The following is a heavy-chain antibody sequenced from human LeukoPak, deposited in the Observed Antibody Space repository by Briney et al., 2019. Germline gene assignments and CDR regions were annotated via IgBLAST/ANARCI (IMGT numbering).Heavy chain of an antibody. J-gene: IGHJ3*02. Sequence: PSETLSLTCTVSGGSISSYYWSWIRQPPGKGLEWIGYIYYSGSTNYNPSLKSRVTISVDTSKNQFSLKLSSVTAADTAVYYCAGDPGGYYDSSGYRDAFDIWGQGTMVTVSS. CDR3: AGDPGGYYDSSGYRDAFDI. V-gene: IGHV4-59*01. CDR1: GGSISSYY. CDR2: IYYSGST. D-gene: IGHD3-22*01.